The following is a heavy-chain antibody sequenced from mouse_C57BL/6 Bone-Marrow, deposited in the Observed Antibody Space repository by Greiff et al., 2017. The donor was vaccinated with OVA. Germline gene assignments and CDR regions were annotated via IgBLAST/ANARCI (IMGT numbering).Heavy chain of an antibody. V-gene: IGHV1-64*01. CDR1: GYTFTSYW. D-gene: IGHD2-3*01. CDR2: IHPNSGST. J-gene: IGHJ3*01. CDR3: ARGWLLRWCAY. Sequence: QVQLQQPGAELVKPGASVTLSCKASGYTFTSYWMHWVKQRPGQGLEWIGMIHPNSGSTNYNEKFKSKATLTVDKSSSTAYMQLSSLTSEDSAVYYCARGWLLRWCAYWGQGTLVTVSA.